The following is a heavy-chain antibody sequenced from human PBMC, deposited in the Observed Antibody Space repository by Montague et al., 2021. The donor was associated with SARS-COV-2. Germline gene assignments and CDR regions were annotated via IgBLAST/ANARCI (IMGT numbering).Heavy chain of an antibody. CDR2: MFTSGST. CDR1: GDSISSYY. CDR3: VREGGSMTFDY. Sequence: SETLSLTCDVYGDSISSYYWSWIRQPAGKELEWIGRMFTSGSTTYNPSLKSRVTISVDTSKNQFSLRLNSVTAADTAVYYCVREGGSMTFDYWGQGILVTISS. D-gene: IGHD1-26*01. J-gene: IGHJ4*02. V-gene: IGHV4-59*10.